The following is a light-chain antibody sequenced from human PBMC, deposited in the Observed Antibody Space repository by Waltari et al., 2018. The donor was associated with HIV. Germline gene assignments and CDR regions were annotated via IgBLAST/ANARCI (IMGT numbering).Light chain of an antibody. CDR1: ALPKKY. J-gene: IGLJ2*01. CDR3: YSTDSRGNHRV. CDR2: EDN. V-gene: IGLV3-10*01. Sequence: SYELTQPPSVSVSPGQTARNTCSGDALPKKYAYWYQQKSGQAPVLVIYEDNKRPSGIPEGFSVSSSGTMATLTISGAQVEDEADYYCYSTDSRGNHRVFGGGTELIVL.